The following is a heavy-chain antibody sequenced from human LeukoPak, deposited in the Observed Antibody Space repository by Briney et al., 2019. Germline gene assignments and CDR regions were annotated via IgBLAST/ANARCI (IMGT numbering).Heavy chain of an antibody. D-gene: IGHD2-21*01. J-gene: IGHJ4*02. V-gene: IGHV3-66*04. CDR3: GRRFCNSCPLDF. Sequence: PGGSLRLSCVGSGFNVTTNNMYWVRQAPGKGLECVSAFHAGGGPDYADSVRDRFTISRDNSKNTLYLQMNSLRAEDTAVYFFGRRFCNSCPLDFWGQGTLVTVSS. CDR1: GFNVTTNN. CDR2: FHAGGGP.